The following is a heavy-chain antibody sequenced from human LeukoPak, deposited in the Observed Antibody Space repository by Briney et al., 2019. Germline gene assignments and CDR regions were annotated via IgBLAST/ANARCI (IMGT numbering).Heavy chain of an antibody. CDR1: GFTFSDYY. CDR2: ISSSGSAI. J-gene: IGHJ4*02. Sequence: GGSLRLSCAASGFTFSDYYMNWIRQAPGKGLEWLSYISSSGSAIYYADSVKGRFTISRDNAKNTLYLQLNSLRAEDTAMYYCARDRVPFPFDYWGQGTLVTVSS. CDR3: ARDRVPFPFDY. D-gene: IGHD2-2*01. V-gene: IGHV3-11*04.